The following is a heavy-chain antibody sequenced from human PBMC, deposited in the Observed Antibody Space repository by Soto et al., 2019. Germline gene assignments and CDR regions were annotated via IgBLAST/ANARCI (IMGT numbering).Heavy chain of an antibody. D-gene: IGHD3-9*01. CDR3: ARDKTYYDILTGPGYYGMDV. V-gene: IGHV1-46*03. CDR1: GYTFTSYY. J-gene: IGHJ6*02. Sequence: GASVKVSCKASGYTFTSYYMHWVRQAPGQGLEWMGIINPSGGSTSYAQKFQGRVTMTRDTSTSTVYMELSSLRSEDTAVYYCARDKTYYDILTGPGYYGMDVWGQGTTVTVSS. CDR2: INPSGGST.